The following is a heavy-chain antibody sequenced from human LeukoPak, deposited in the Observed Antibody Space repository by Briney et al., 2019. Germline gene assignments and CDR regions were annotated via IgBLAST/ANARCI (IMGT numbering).Heavy chain of an antibody. CDR2: ISSSGTII. J-gene: IGHJ4*02. CDR1: GGSISTYY. Sequence: LSLTCTVSGGSISTYYWSWVRQPPGKGLEWLSYISSSGTIIYYADSVKGRFTISRDNAKNSLYLQMNSLRADDTAVYYCARAQTTVAYPFLYWGQGTLVTVSS. CDR3: ARAQTTVAYPFLY. V-gene: IGHV3-11*01. D-gene: IGHD4-23*01.